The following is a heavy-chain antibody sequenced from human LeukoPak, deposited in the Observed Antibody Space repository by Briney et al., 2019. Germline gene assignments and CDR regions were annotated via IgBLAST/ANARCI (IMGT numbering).Heavy chain of an antibody. CDR1: GGTFSSYA. J-gene: IGHJ4*02. Sequence: ASVKVSCKASGGTFSSYAISWVRQAPGQGLEWMGGIIPIFGTANYAQKFQGRVTITADKSTSTAYMELSSLRSEDTAVYYCALFLFSGYSSGWYGFVWGQGTLVTVSS. CDR3: ALFLFSGYSSGWYGFV. D-gene: IGHD6-19*01. V-gene: IGHV1-69*06. CDR2: IIPIFGTA.